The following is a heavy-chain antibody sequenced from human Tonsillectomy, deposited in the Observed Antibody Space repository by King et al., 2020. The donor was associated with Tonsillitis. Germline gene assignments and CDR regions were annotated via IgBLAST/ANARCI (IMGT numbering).Heavy chain of an antibody. J-gene: IGHJ4*02. V-gene: IGHV3-9*01. CDR1: GFTFDDYA. Sequence: DVQLVESGGGLVQPGRSLRLSCAASGFTFDDYAMHWVRQAPGKGLEWVSTISWNSGGIDYADSVRGRFTISRDNARNSLYLQMSSLRAEDTALYYCAKGMTGYSSGWYFDYWGQGTLVTVSS. CDR3: AKGMTGYSSGWYFDY. CDR2: ISWNSGGI. D-gene: IGHD6-19*01.